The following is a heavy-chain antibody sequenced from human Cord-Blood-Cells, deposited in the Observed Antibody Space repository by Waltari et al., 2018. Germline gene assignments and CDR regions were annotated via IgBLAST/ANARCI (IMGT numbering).Heavy chain of an antibody. CDR1: GGTFSSYA. D-gene: IGHD6-13*01. CDR3: ARGVSSWYSYYYYMDV. V-gene: IGHV1-69*09. CDR2: IIPILGIA. J-gene: IGHJ6*03. Sequence: QVQLVQSGAEVKKPGSSVTVSCKASGGTFSSYAISWVRQAPGQGLEWMGRIIPILGIANYAQKFQGRVTITADKSTSTAYMELSSLRSEDTAVYYCARGVSSWYSYYYYMDVWGKGTTVTISS.